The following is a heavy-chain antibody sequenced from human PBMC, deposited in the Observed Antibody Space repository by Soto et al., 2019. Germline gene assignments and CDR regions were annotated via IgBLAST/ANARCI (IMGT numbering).Heavy chain of an antibody. CDR1: GFTFSSYG. J-gene: IGHJ4*02. Sequence: QVQLVESGGGVVQPGRSLRLACAASGFTFSSYGMHWVRQSPGKGLEWVAVISYDGSNKYYADSVKGRFTISRDNSKNTLYLQMNSRRAEDTAVYYCSKDSGYYFDYWGQGTLVTVSS. D-gene: IGHD3-10*01. V-gene: IGHV3-30*18. CDR2: ISYDGSNK. CDR3: SKDSGYYFDY.